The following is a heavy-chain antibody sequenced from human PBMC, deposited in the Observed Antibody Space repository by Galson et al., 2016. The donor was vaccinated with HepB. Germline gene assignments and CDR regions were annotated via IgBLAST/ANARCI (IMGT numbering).Heavy chain of an antibody. CDR2: ISAYNGNT. V-gene: IGHV1-18*01. Sequence: SVKVSCKASGYTFTSYGITWVRQAPGQGLEWMGWISAYNGNTNYAQKLQGRVSMTTDTSTSTAYMDLRSLRSDDTAVYYCARTQYSTGWYGGWFDPWGQGTLVTVSP. J-gene: IGHJ5*02. CDR3: ARTQYSTGWYGGWFDP. D-gene: IGHD6-13*01. CDR1: GYTFTSYG.